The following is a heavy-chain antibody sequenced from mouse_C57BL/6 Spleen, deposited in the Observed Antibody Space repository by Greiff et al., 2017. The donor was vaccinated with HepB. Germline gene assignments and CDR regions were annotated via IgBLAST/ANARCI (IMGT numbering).Heavy chain of an antibody. Sequence: QVQLQQSGAELVRPGTSVKVSCKASGYAFTNYLIEWVKQRPGQGLEWIGEINPGSGSTNYNEKFKGKATLTADKSSSTAYMQLSSLTSEDSAVYFCARERTTYAMDYWGQGTSVTVSS. CDR3: ARERTTYAMDY. J-gene: IGHJ4*01. V-gene: IGHV1-54*01. CDR1: GYAFTNYL. CDR2: INPGSGST.